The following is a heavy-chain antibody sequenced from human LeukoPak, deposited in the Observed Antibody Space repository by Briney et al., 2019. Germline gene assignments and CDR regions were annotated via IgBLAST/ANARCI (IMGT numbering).Heavy chain of an antibody. Sequence: GGSLRLSCAASGFTFSSYWMSWVRQAPGKGLEWVANIKQDGSEKYYVDSVKGRFTISRGNAKNSLYLQMNSLRAEDTAVYYCARENHSGSYLRATTSTKYGMDVWGQGTTVTVSS. J-gene: IGHJ6*02. CDR3: ARENHSGSYLRATTSTKYGMDV. V-gene: IGHV3-7*03. D-gene: IGHD1-26*01. CDR2: IKQDGSEK. CDR1: GFTFSSYW.